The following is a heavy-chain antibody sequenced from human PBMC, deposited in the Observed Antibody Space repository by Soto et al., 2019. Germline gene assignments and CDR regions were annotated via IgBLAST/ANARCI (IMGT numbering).Heavy chain of an antibody. V-gene: IGHV3-23*01. J-gene: IGHJ4*02. D-gene: IGHD3-10*01. CDR2: FRSGGDDETT. CDR1: GFTFSSYS. CDR3: AKKVNSGSGSQFFDY. Sequence: GGSLRLSCAASGFTFSSYSMSWVHQAPGKWLEWVSGFRSGGDDETTYYADAVRGRFTISRDNSKNTLFLQMNSLRAEDTAIYYCAKKVNSGSGSQFFDYWGQGXLVTVYS.